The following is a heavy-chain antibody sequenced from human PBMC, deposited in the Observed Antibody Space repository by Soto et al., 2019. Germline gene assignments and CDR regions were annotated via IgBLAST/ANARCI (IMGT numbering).Heavy chain of an antibody. D-gene: IGHD3-3*01. V-gene: IGHV1-46*01. CDR1: GYTFTSHY. CDR3: ARSSGGNFGIIIEGSNWFDP. CDR2: INPSGGST. Sequence: ASVKVSCKASGYTFTSHYMHWVRQAPGQGLEWMGIINPSGGSTSYAQKFQGRVTMTRDTSRSTVYMELRSLRSDDTAIYYCARSSGGNFGIIIEGSNWFDPWGQGTLVTVSS. J-gene: IGHJ5*02.